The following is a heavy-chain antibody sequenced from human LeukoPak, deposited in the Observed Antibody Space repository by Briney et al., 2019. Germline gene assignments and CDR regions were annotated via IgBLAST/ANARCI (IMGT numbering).Heavy chain of an antibody. Sequence: KASETLSLACSVSGASISSSNDYWGWIRQAPGKGLEWIGSITYDGSAHYNPSLKSRVTISLDASKNQFSLHLSSVTTADTAVYYCVRGSKNSRLWQWPDFDSWGQGTLVTVSS. CDR3: VRGSKNSRLWQWPDFDS. CDR2: ITYDGSA. V-gene: IGHV4-39*07. J-gene: IGHJ4*02. D-gene: IGHD6-19*01. CDR1: GASISSSNDY.